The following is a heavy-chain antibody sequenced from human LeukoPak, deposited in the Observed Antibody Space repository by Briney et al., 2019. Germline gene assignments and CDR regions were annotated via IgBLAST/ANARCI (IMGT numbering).Heavy chain of an antibody. CDR3: ARDLGIDRFDQ. CDR1: GFSFSGYW. D-gene: IGHD7-27*01. Sequence: GGSLRLSCAASGFSFSGYWMSWVRQAPGKGLEWVANIKQDGSEKYYMDSVRGRFTISRDNAKNSLYLQMNSLRAEDTAVYYCARDLGIDRFDQWGQGTLVTVST. V-gene: IGHV3-7*01. J-gene: IGHJ5*02. CDR2: IKQDGSEK.